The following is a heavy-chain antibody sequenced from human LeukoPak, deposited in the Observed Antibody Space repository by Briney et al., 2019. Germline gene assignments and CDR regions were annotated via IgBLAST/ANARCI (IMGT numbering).Heavy chain of an antibody. Sequence: QPGGSLRLSCAPSGLTFSSYAMHWARQAPGKGLEWLAVISYDGSNKYYADSVKGRFTISRDNSKNTLYLQMNRLRAEDTAVYYCAREEPRNVTMIVGYAFDIWGQGTMVTVSS. J-gene: IGHJ3*02. CDR2: ISYDGSNK. CDR3: AREEPRNVTMIVGYAFDI. CDR1: GLTFSSYA. D-gene: IGHD3-22*01. V-gene: IGHV3-30-3*01.